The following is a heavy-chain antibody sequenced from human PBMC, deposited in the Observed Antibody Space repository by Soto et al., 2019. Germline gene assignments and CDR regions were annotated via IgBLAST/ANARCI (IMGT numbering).Heavy chain of an antibody. D-gene: IGHD3-10*01. CDR1: GYTLTELS. J-gene: IGHJ6*02. CDR2: FDPEDSET. V-gene: IGHV1-24*01. Sequence: ASVKVSCKVSGYTLTELSMHWVRQAPGKGLEWMGGFDPEDSETIYAQKFQGRVTMTEDTSTDTAYMELSSLRSEDTAVYYCATDRARMVRGVIGIYYYYGMDVWGQGTTVTVSS. CDR3: ATDRARMVRGVIGIYYYYGMDV.